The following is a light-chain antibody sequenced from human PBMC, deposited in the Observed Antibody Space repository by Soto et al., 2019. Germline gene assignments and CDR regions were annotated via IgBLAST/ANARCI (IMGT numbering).Light chain of an antibody. V-gene: IGKV1-5*01. Sequence: DIQMTQSPSTLSASVGDRVTITCRASQFISSWLAWYQQKPGTVPKLLIFHASNLESGVPSRFSGSGSGTEFTLTISSLQPDDFATYYCQQYNSYPWTFGQGTKVEI. J-gene: IGKJ1*01. CDR1: QFISSW. CDR2: HAS. CDR3: QQYNSYPWT.